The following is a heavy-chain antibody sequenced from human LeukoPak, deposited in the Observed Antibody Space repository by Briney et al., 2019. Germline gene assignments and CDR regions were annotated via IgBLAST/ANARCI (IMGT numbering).Heavy chain of an antibody. J-gene: IGHJ4*02. V-gene: IGHV4-30-4*07. CDR1: GGSISSGGYS. CDR2: IYYSDT. CDR3: ASHSGGYAY. D-gene: IGHD5-12*01. Sequence: PSETPSLTCAVSGGSISSGGYSWSWIRQPPGKGLEWIGYIYYSDTYYNPSLKSRVTISADTSKNQFSLRLNSVTAADTAVYYCASHSGGYAYWGQGTLVTVSS.